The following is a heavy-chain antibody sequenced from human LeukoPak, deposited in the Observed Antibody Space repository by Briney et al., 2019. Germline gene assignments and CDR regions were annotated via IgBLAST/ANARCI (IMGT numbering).Heavy chain of an antibody. J-gene: IGHJ4*02. Sequence: VASVKVSCKASGGTFSSYAISWVRQAPGQGLEWMGRIIPIFGTANYAQKFQGRVTITADKSTSTAYMELSSLRSEDTAVYYCARDADPLTYYYDSRGYYFEYWGQGPLVTVSS. CDR1: GGTFSSYA. CDR3: ARDADPLTYYYDSRGYYFEY. CDR2: IIPIFGTA. V-gene: IGHV1-69*06. D-gene: IGHD3-22*01.